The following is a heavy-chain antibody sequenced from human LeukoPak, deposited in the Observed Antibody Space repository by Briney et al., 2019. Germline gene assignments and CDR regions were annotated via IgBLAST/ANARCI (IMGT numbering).Heavy chain of an antibody. CDR1: GGSISSGDYY. D-gene: IGHD2-15*01. CDR2: INHSGST. CDR3: ASPRGSGRRHAFDI. Sequence: PSETLSLTCTVSGGSISSGDYYWSWIRQPPGKGLEWIGEINHSGSTNYNPSLKSRVTISVDTSKNQFSLKLSSVTAADTAVYYCASPRGSGRRHAFDIWGQGTMVTVSS. V-gene: IGHV4-39*07. J-gene: IGHJ3*02.